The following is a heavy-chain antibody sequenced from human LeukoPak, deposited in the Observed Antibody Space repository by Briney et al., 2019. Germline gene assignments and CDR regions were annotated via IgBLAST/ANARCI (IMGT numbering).Heavy chain of an antibody. CDR1: GYTFTSYD. Sequence: ASVKVSCKASGYTFTSYDINWVRQATGQGLEWVGWMNPNSGNTGYAQKFQGRVTMTTDTSTTTAYMELRSLRSDDTAVYYCARDVSYYDSSPDAFDIWGQGTMVTVSS. CDR2: MNPNSGNT. CDR3: ARDVSYYDSSPDAFDI. V-gene: IGHV1-8*02. J-gene: IGHJ3*02. D-gene: IGHD3-22*01.